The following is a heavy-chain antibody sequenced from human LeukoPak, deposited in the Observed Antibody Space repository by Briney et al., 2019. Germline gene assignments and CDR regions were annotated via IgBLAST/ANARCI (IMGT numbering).Heavy chain of an antibody. J-gene: IGHJ4*02. CDR1: GFTFSSYG. V-gene: IGHV3-33*01. CDR2: IWYDGSNK. D-gene: IGHD2-2*01. CDR3: QGYCSSTSCYGDYFDY. Sequence: GGSLRLSCAASGFTFSSYGMHWVRQAPGKGLEWVAVIWYDGSNKYYADSVKGRFTISRDNSKNTLYLQMNSLRAEDTAVYYCQGYCSSTSCYGDYFDYWGQGTLVTVSS.